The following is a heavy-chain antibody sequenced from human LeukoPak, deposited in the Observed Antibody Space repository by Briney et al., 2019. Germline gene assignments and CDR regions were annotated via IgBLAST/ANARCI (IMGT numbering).Heavy chain of an antibody. CDR2: INPNSGGT. J-gene: IGHJ6*02. V-gene: IGHV1-2*02. CDR3: ARFRYCSSTSCYNYYYGMDV. CDR1: GYTFTGYY. Sequence: ASVKVSCKASGYTFTGYYMHWVRQAPGQGLEWMGWINPNSGGTNYAQKFQGRVTMTRDTSISTAYMELSRLRSDDTAVYYCARFRYCSSTSCYNYYYGMDVWGQGTTVTVSS. D-gene: IGHD2-2*02.